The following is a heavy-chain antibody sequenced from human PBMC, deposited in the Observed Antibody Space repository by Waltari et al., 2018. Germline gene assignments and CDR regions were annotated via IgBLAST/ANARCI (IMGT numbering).Heavy chain of an antibody. J-gene: IGHJ4*02. CDR3: ARPGRVGGGSLMGLDY. CDR2: FIYNGNT. Sequence: QLQLQQSGPGLVKPSETLSLICSISGGSISSTRYYWGWIRQPPGKGLEWIGSFIYNGNTYYNPSLKSRISFFVDTSKNQFLLQLRSVTAADTAMYYCARPGRVGGGSLMGLDYWGQVTLVTVSS. D-gene: IGHD2-15*01. V-gene: IGHV4-39*01. CDR1: GGSISSTRYY.